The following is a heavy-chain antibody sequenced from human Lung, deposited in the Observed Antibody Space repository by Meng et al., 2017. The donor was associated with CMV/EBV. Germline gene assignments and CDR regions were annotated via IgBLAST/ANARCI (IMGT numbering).Heavy chain of an antibody. J-gene: IGHJ5*02. CDR1: GYTFTSYD. Sequence: AEVKKPGDSVKVSCKASGYTFTSYDINWVRQATGQGLEWMGWMNPNSGNTGYAQKFQGRVTMTRNTSISTAYMELSSLRSEDMAVYYCARGYCSGGSCPVFDPWGQGTLVTVSS. CDR3: ARGYCSGGSCPVFDP. CDR2: MNPNSGNT. D-gene: IGHD2-15*01. V-gene: IGHV1-8*01.